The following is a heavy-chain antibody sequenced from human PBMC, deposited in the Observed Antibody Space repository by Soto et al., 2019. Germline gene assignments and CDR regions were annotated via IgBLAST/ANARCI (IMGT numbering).Heavy chain of an antibody. CDR2: ISGSGGST. J-gene: IGHJ4*02. V-gene: IGHV3-23*01. Sequence: LRLSCAASGLTFTIFAMIWVRQSPGKGLEWVSTISGSGGSTYYADAVKGRFTISRDNSMGTLYLQMKSLRVEDTAIYYCAKEVSLGSTVDLGYWGQGTLVTVSS. CDR3: AKEVSLGSTVDLGY. CDR1: GLTFTIFA. D-gene: IGHD7-27*01.